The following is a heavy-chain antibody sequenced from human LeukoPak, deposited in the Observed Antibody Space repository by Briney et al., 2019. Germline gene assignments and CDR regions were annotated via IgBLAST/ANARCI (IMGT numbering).Heavy chain of an antibody. V-gene: IGHV4-34*01. CDR2: INHSGST. CDR3: ARGGGIVVVPATVVTWFDP. D-gene: IGHD2-2*01. Sequence: PSGTLSLTCAVYGGSFSGYYWSWIRQPPGKGLEWIGEINHSGSTNYNPSLKSRVTISVDTSKNQFSLKLSSVTAADTAVYYCARGGGIVVVPATVVTWFDPWGQGTLVTVSS. J-gene: IGHJ5*02. CDR1: GGSFSGYY.